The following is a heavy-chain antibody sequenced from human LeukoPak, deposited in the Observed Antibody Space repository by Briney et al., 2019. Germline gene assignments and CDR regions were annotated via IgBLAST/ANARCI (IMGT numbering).Heavy chain of an antibody. Sequence: SETLSLTCSVSGGSIRSYYWSWIRQPAGKGLEWIGRFYSSVSTIYNPSLKSRVTMSVDTSKNQFSLKLSSVTAADTAVYYCARLSITIFGVVIDYWGQGTLVTVSS. D-gene: IGHD3-3*01. CDR1: GGSIRSYY. V-gene: IGHV4-4*07. CDR2: FYSSVST. J-gene: IGHJ4*02. CDR3: ARLSITIFGVVIDY.